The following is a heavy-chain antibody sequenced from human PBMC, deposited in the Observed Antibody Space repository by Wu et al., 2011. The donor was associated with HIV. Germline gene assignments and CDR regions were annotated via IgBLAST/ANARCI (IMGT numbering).Heavy chain of an antibody. V-gene: IGHV1-2*02. CDR2: INPHSGGT. CDR3: ARGPYSSSFYYYYFMDV. Sequence: QVQLVQSGAEVKKPGASVKVSCKASGYTFTGYYIHWLRQAPGQGLEWMGWINPHSGGTNFAQKFQGRVTMTRDTSITTAYMELSRLRSDDTAVYYCARGPYSSSFYYYYFMDVWGKGTTVTVSS. CDR1: GYTFTGYY. J-gene: IGHJ6*03. D-gene: IGHD6-6*01.